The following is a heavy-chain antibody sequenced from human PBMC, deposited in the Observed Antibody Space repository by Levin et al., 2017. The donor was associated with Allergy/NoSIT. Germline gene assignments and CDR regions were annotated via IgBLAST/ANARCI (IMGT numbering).Heavy chain of an antibody. Sequence: SQTLSLTCTVSGGSISSYYWSWIRQPPGKGLEWVGYIYYSGSTNYNPSLKSRVTISVDTSKNQFSLKLSSVTAADTAVYYCARVDTSMFMAFDYWGQGTLVTVSS. CDR3: ARVDTSMFMAFDY. CDR2: IYYSGST. V-gene: IGHV4-59*08. CDR1: GGSISSYY. D-gene: IGHD5-18*01. J-gene: IGHJ4*02.